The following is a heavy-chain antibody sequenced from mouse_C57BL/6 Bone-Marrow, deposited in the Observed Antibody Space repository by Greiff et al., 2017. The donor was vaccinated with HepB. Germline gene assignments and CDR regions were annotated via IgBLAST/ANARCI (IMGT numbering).Heavy chain of an antibody. CDR2: INPYNGGT. D-gene: IGHD1-1*01. CDR3: AREGITTVVARYAMDY. V-gene: IGHV1-19*01. J-gene: IGHJ4*01. CDR1: GYTFTDYY. Sequence: VQLKQSGPVLVKPGASVKMSCKASGYTFTDYYMNWVKQSHGKSLEWIGVINPYNGGTSYNQKFKGKATLTVDKSSSTAYMELNSLTSEDSAVYYCAREGITTVVARYAMDYWGQGTSVTVSS.